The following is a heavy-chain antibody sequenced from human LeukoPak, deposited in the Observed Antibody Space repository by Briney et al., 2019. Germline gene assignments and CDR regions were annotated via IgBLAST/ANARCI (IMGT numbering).Heavy chain of an antibody. J-gene: IGHJ4*02. CDR2: IYSGGST. CDR3: AREKLDTRGYVDY. CDR1: GFTVSSNY. Sequence: GGSLRLSCAASGFTVSSNYMSWVRQAPGKGLEWVSVIYSGGSTYYADSVKGRSTISRDNSKNTLYLQMNSLRAEDTAVYYCAREKLDTRGYVDYWGQGTLVTVSS. D-gene: IGHD3-22*01. V-gene: IGHV3-53*01.